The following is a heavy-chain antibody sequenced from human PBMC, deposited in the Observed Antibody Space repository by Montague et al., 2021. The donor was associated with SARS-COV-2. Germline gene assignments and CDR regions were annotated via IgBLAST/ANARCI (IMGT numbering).Heavy chain of an antibody. Sequence: SLRLSCAASGFTFNNYGIHWVRQAPGKGLEWVAVISYEGSQRFFSDSVKGRFAISRDGAQRTVFLLMNSLRVDDTAVYHCAKASEVFWLGQFARDAFDLWGQGTTVVVSS. D-gene: IGHD3-10*01. J-gene: IGHJ3*01. CDR3: AKASEVFWLGQFARDAFDL. CDR1: GFTFNNYG. V-gene: IGHV3-30*18. CDR2: ISYEGSQR.